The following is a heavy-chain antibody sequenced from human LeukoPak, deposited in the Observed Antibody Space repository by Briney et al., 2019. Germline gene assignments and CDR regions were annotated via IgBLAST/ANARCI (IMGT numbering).Heavy chain of an antibody. V-gene: IGHV1-2*02. CDR1: GYTFTGYY. CDR2: INPNSGGT. CDR3: AREAGGYCSSTSCYSSWFDP. J-gene: IGHJ5*02. Sequence: ASVKVSCKASGYTFTGYYMHWVRQAPGQGLEWMGWINPNSGGTNHAQKFQGRVTMTRDTSISTAYMELSRLRSDDTAVYYCAREAGGYCSSTSCYSSWFDPWGQGTLVTVSS. D-gene: IGHD2-2*01.